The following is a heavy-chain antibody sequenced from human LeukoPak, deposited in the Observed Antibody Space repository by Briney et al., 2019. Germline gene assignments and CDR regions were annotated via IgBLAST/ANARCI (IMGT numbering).Heavy chain of an antibody. CDR3: ARVTRRYSSGWYYFDY. D-gene: IGHD6-19*01. J-gene: IGHJ4*02. Sequence: GGSLRLSCAACGFTFSSYAMHWVRQAPGKGLEWVAVISYDGSNKYYADSVKGRFTISRDNSKNTLYLKMNSLRAEDTAVYYCARVTRRYSSGWYYFDYWGQGTLVTVSS. CDR2: ISYDGSNK. V-gene: IGHV3-30*04. CDR1: GFTFSSYA.